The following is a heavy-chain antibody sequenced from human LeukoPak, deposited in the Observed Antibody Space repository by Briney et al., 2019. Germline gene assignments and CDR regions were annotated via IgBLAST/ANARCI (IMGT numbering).Heavy chain of an antibody. CDR1: GYTFTGYY. V-gene: IGHV1-2*02. CDR3: ARVLIAAAGTPPSYYYYYYMDV. Sequence: ASVKVSCKASGYTFTGYYMHWVRQAPGQGLEWMGWINPNSGGTNYAQKFQGRVTRTRDTSISTAYMELSRLRSDDTAVYYCARVLIAAAGTPPSYYYYYYMDVWGKGTTVTVSS. CDR2: INPNSGGT. J-gene: IGHJ6*03. D-gene: IGHD6-13*01.